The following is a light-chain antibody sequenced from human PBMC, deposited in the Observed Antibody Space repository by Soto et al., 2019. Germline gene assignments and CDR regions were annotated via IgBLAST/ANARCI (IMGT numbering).Light chain of an antibody. J-gene: IGLJ1*01. V-gene: IGLV2-14*01. CDR3: SSYTSSSSRV. Sequence: QSVLTQPASVPGSPGQSITISCTGTSSDVGGYNYVSWYQQQSGKAPKLMIYEVSNRPSGVSNRFSGSKSGNTASLTISGLQAEDEADYYCSSYTSSSSRVFGTGTKVTVL. CDR2: EVS. CDR1: SSDVGGYNY.